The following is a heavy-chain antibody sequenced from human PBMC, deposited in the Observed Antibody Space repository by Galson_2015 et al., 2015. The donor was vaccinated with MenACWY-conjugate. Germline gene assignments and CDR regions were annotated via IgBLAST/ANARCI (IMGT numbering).Heavy chain of an antibody. CDR3: ARDEDNCLDY. V-gene: IGHV1-69*04. CDR1: GGTFSSYA. Sequence: QSGAEVKKPGESLRISCKASGGTFSSYAISWVRQAPGQGLEWMGRIIPILGIANYAQKFQGRVTITADKSTSTAYMELSSLRSEDTAVYYCARDEDNCLDYWGQGTLVTVSS. D-gene: IGHD1-20*01. J-gene: IGHJ4*02. CDR2: IIPILGIA.